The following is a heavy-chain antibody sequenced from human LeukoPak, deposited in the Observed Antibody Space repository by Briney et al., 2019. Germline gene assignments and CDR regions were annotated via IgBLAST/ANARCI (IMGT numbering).Heavy chain of an antibody. CDR1: GFIFSSYA. CDR3: ARDGIAARVNGGFDY. V-gene: IGHV3-30*01. CDR2: ISYDGSNK. Sequence: PTGGSLRLSCAASGFIFSSYAMHWVRQAPGKGLEWVAVISYDGSNKYYADSVKGRFTISRDNSKNTLYLQMNSLRAEDTAVYYCARDGIAARVNGGFDYWGQGTLVTVSS. D-gene: IGHD6-6*01. J-gene: IGHJ4*02.